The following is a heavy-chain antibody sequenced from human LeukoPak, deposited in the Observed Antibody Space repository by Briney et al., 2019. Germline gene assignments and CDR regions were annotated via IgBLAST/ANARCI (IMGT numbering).Heavy chain of an antibody. J-gene: IGHJ5*02. CDR1: GGSISSSSYY. Sequence: SETLSLTCTVSGGSISSSSYYWGWIRQPPGKGLEWIGSIYYSGSTNYNPSLKSRVTISVDTSKNQFSLKLSSVTAADTAVYYCARALGSSWPWGWFDPWGQGTLVTVSS. D-gene: IGHD6-13*01. CDR3: ARALGSSWPWGWFDP. V-gene: IGHV4-39*07. CDR2: IYYSGST.